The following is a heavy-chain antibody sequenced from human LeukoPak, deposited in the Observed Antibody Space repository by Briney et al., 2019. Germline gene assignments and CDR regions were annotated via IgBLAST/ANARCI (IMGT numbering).Heavy chain of an antibody. CDR3: AREGSRGYTDY. CDR2: IYYSGST. J-gene: IGHJ4*02. CDR1: GGSISSYY. D-gene: IGHD5-24*01. Sequence: PSETLTLTCAASGGSISSYYWSWIRQPPGKGLEWIAYIYYSGSTNYNPSLKGRVTISVDTSKSQFSLKLSSVTAADTAVYYCAREGSRGYTDYWGQGTLVTVSS. V-gene: IGHV4-59*01.